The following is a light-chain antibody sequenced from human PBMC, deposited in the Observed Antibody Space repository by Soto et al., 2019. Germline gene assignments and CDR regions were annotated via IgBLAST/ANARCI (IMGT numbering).Light chain of an antibody. J-gene: IGKJ2*01. CDR3: QQYSNWPPFT. V-gene: IGKV3D-15*01. Sequence: EIVMTQSPATLSVSPGERATLSCRASQSVSSSLAWYQQKPGQAPRLLIYGASTRATGIPARFSGSGSGTEFTLTINSLQSEDFAVYYCQQYSNWPPFTFSQGTKLEIK. CDR1: QSVSSS. CDR2: GAS.